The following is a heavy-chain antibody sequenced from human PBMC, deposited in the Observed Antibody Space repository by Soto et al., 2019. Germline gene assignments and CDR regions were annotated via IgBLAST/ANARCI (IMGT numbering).Heavy chain of an antibody. CDR2: MYPGDSDN. J-gene: IGHJ6*02. V-gene: IGHV5-51*01. Sequence: PGESLKISCKASGYIFTLYWIGWVRPMPGKGLEWMGIMYPGDSDNRYSPSFQGQVTISADKSISTASLQWSSLKASDTAVYYCARQSPTPGYYYFSYGMDVWGQGTTVTVS. D-gene: IGHD4-17*01. CDR3: ARQSPTPGYYYFSYGMDV. CDR1: GYIFTLYW.